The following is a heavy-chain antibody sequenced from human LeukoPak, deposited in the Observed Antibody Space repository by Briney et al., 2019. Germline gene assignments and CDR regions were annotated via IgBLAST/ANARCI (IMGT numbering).Heavy chain of an antibody. CDR3: ARRRLPAATAHFDY. J-gene: IGHJ4*02. CDR2: INHSGST. Sequence: SETLSLTCAVYGGSFSVYYWSWIRQPPGKGLEWIGEINHSGSTNYNPSLKSRVTISVDTSKNQFSLKLSSVTAADTAVYYCARRRLPAATAHFDYWGQGTLVTVSS. V-gene: IGHV4-34*01. CDR1: GGSFSVYY. D-gene: IGHD2-2*01.